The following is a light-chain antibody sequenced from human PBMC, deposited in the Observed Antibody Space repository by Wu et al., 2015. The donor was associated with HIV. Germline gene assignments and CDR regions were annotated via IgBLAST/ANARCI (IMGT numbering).Light chain of an antibody. V-gene: IGKV3-15*01. CDR3: QQYDNWPPYS. CDR2: LAS. Sequence: EIVTTQSPATLPVSPGERATVSCRASQSIGNNLAWFQQKPGQAPRLLIYLASSRAAGVPARFSGSGSGTEFTLTISSLQSEDFAVYYCQQYDNWPPYSFGQGTKVEIK. CDR1: QSIGNN. J-gene: IGKJ2*03.